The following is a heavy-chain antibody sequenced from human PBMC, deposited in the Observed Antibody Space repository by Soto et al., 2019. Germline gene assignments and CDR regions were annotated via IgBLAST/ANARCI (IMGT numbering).Heavy chain of an antibody. D-gene: IGHD6-13*01. CDR1: GGTFSSYA. V-gene: IGHV1-69*06. CDR3: ARDIAAAGTEGWFDP. J-gene: IGHJ5*02. CDR2: IIPIFGTA. Sequence: AVKVSCKASGGTFSSYAISWVRQAPGQGLEWMGGIIPIFGTANYAQKFQGRVTITADKSTSTAYMELSSLRSEDTAVYYCARDIAAAGTEGWFDPWGQGTLVTVSS.